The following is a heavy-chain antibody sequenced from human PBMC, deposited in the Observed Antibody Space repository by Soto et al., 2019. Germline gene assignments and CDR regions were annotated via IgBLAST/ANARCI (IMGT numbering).Heavy chain of an antibody. CDR3: ARFIAAAGNI. J-gene: IGHJ4*02. V-gene: IGHV4-39*01. D-gene: IGHD6-13*01. CDR1: GASISISSYY. CDR2: IYYSGST. Sequence: PSETLSLTCTLSGASISISSYYWGWIRQPPGKGLEWIGSIYYSGSTYYNPSRKSRVTISVDTSKNQFSLKLSSVTAADTAVYYCARFIAAAGNIWGQGTLVTVSS.